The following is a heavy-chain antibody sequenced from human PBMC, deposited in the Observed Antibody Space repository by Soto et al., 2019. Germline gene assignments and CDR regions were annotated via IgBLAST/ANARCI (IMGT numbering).Heavy chain of an antibody. CDR3: AREYSKIRVLDP. V-gene: IGHV4-59*01. Sequence: QVQLQESGPGLVKPSETLSLTCTVSGGSISSYYWSWIRQPPGKGLEWIGYIYYSGSTNYNPSLKSRVTIAVDTSKNQFSLKLSSVTAADTAVYYCAREYSKIRVLDPWGQGTLVTVSS. J-gene: IGHJ5*02. D-gene: IGHD6-13*01. CDR2: IYYSGST. CDR1: GGSISSYY.